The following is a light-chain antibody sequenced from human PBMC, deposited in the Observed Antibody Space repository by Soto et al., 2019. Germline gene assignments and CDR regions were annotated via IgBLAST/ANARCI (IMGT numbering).Light chain of an antibody. J-gene: IGLJ1*01. Sequence: QSVLTQPASVSGSPGQSITISCTGTSSDVGNYDYVSWYQQYPGKAPKLMIYAVSRRPSGVSNRFSGSKSGNTASLTISGLQAEAEDDYFCTSYTPSSTYVFGTGTKLTVL. CDR1: SSDVGNYDY. CDR3: TSYTPSSTYV. CDR2: AVS. V-gene: IGLV2-14*03.